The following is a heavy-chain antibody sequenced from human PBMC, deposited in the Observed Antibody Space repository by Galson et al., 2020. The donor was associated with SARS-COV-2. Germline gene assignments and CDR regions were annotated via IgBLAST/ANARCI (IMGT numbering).Heavy chain of an antibody. Sequence: ASVKVSCKASGYTFTGYYMHWVRQAPGQGLEWMGWINPNSGGTNYAQKFQGRVTMTRDTSISTAYMELSRLRSDDTAVYYCARDRIIDVYYYYYGMDGWGQGTTVTVSS. CDR1: GYTFTGYY. CDR3: ARDRIIDVYYYYYGMDG. CDR2: INPNSGGT. J-gene: IGHJ6*02. D-gene: IGHD3-10*01. V-gene: IGHV1-2*02.